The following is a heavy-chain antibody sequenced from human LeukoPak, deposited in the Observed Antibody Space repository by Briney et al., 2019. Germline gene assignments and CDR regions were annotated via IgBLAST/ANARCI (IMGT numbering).Heavy chain of an antibody. CDR1: GFTFDDYE. CDR2: IIWNGGSI. V-gene: IGHV3-20*04. J-gene: IGHJ3*02. CDR3: AGVIQLWLGAFDI. Sequence: PGGSLRLSCAASGFTFDDYEMSWVRQAPGKGLEWASGIIWNGGSIGYVDSVKGRFTISRDNAKNSLYLQMNSLRAEDTALYYCAGVIQLWLGAFDIWGQGTMVTVSS. D-gene: IGHD5-18*01.